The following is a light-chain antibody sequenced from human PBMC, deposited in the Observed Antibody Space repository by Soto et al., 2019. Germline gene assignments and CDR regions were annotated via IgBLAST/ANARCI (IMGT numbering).Light chain of an antibody. CDR1: SSYFGGYNY. V-gene: IGLV2-14*01. CDR3: TSYTSSSTYV. J-gene: IGLJ1*01. Sequence: QSVLTQPATMSGSPGQSIAISCTGTSSYFGGYNYVSWYQQHPEKAPKLIIYDVCDRPSGVSDRFSGSKSGNTASLTISGLQAEDEAHYYCTSYTSSSTYVFGTGTKVTVL. CDR2: DVC.